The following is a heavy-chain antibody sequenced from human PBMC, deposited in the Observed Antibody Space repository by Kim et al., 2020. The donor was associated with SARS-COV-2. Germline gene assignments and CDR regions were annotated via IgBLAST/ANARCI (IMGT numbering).Heavy chain of an antibody. J-gene: IGHJ5*02. Sequence: SVKSRFTISRDKSKNTLYLQMNSLRAEDTAVYYCARDLGYSYSSYNGFDPWGQGTLVTVSS. CDR3: ARDLGYSYSSYNGFDP. V-gene: IGHV3-30*01. D-gene: IGHD5-18*01.